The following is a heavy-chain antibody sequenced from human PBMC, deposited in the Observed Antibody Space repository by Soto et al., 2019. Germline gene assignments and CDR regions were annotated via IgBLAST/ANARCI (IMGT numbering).Heavy chain of an antibody. J-gene: IGHJ4*02. CDR1: GYTFTTYG. Sequence: ASVKVSCKASGYTFTTYGISWVRQAPGQGLEWVGWISAYNGNTNYAQKLQGRVTMTTDTSTSTAYMELRSLRSDDTAVYYCAGGDIGTTVTPGWGQGTLVTVSS. D-gene: IGHD4-17*01. CDR2: ISAYNGNT. CDR3: AGGDIGTTVTPG. V-gene: IGHV1-18*01.